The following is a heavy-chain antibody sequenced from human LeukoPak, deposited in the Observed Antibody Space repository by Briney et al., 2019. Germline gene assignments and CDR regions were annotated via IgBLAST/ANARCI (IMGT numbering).Heavy chain of an antibody. J-gene: IGHJ4*02. CDR3: ANLIKVVPAAITYHHLGYFDY. V-gene: IGHV3-23*01. CDR1: GFTFSSYA. D-gene: IGHD2-2*01. CDR2: ISGSGGST. Sequence: GGSLRLSCAASGFTFSSYAMSWVRQAPGKGLEWVSAISGSGGSTYYADSVKGRFTISRDNSKNTLYLQMNSLRAEDTAVYYCANLIKVVPAAITYHHLGYFDYWGQGTLVTVSS.